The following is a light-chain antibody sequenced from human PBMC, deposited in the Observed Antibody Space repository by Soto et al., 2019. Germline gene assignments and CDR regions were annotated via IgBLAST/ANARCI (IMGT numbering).Light chain of an antibody. Sequence: EIVLTQSPATLSLSPGERATLSCRASQSVSSYLAWYQQKSGQAPRLLIYDASNRATGIPARFSGSGSGTDFTLTISSLEPEDFAVYYCQQRSNWPPITFGQGTRLAIK. V-gene: IGKV3-11*01. CDR1: QSVSSY. J-gene: IGKJ5*01. CDR3: QQRSNWPPIT. CDR2: DAS.